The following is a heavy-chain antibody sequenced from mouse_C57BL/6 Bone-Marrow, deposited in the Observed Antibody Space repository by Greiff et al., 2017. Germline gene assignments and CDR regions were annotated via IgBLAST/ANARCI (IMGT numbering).Heavy chain of an antibody. CDR1: GYTFTSYW. CDR2: IDPSDSYT. CDR3: AREVSSGYYDMDY. D-gene: IGHD3-2*02. V-gene: IGHV1-69*01. Sequence: QVQLQQPGAELVMPGASVKLSCKASGYTFTSYWMHWVKQRPGQGLEWIGEIDPSDSYTNYNQKFKGKSTLTVDKSSSTAYMQLSSLTSEDSAVYDCAREVSSGYYDMDYWGQGTSVTVSS. J-gene: IGHJ4*01.